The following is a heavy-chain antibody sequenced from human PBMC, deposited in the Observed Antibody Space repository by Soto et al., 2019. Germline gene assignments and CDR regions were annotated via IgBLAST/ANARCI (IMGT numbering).Heavy chain of an antibody. V-gene: IGHV4-31*03. Sequence: PSETLSLTCSVSGGTINSGGYYWTWIRQHPGRGLECIGYIYYSGNTYYNPSLKSRLTISLDTSENQFSMKLNSVTVADTAVYCCARFPSRAHYFAMAVWGQGTAVTVSS. J-gene: IGHJ6*02. CDR1: GGTINSGGYY. CDR3: ARFPSRAHYFAMAV. CDR2: IYYSGNT. D-gene: IGHD2-2*01.